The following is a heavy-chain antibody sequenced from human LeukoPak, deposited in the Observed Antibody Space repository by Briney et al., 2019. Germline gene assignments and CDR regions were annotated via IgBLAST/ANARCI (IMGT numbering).Heavy chain of an antibody. CDR1: GYTFTSYD. V-gene: IGHV1-8*01. CDR2: MNPNSGNT. J-gene: IGHJ6*03. D-gene: IGHD6-13*01. Sequence: ASVKVSCKASGYTFTSYDINWVRQATGQGLEWMAWMNPNSGNTGYAQKFQGGVTMTRNTSISTAYMELSSLRSEDTAVYYCAKTIAAIALRYYYMDVWGKGTTVTVSS. CDR3: AKTIAAIALRYYYMDV.